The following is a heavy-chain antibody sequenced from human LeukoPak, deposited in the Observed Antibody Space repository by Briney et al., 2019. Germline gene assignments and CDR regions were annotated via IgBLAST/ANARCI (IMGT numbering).Heavy chain of an antibody. CDR1: GYTFTSYD. CDR3: ARVSYEAAADY. J-gene: IGHJ4*02. V-gene: IGHV1-8*01. D-gene: IGHD6-13*01. Sequence: ASVKVSCKASGYTFTSYDINWVRQATGQGLEWMGWMNPNSGNTGYARKFQGRATMTRNTSISTAYMELSSLRSEDTAVYYCARVSYEAAADYWGQGTLVTVSS. CDR2: MNPNSGNT.